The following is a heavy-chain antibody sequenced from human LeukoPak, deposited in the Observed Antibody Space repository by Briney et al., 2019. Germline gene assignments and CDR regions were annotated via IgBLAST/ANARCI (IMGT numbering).Heavy chain of an antibody. J-gene: IGHJ5*02. CDR1: GGSLSSSSYY. D-gene: IGHD3-22*01. CDR3: ARHEGTYYYDSSGYPRKSFDP. V-gene: IGHV4-39*01. Sequence: SETLSLTCTVSGGSLSSSSYYWGWIRQPPGTGLEWIGSIYYSGSTYYNPSLKSRVTISVDTSKNQFSLKLSSVTAADTAVYYCARHEGTYYYDSSGYPRKSFDPWGQGTLGTVSS. CDR2: IYYSGST.